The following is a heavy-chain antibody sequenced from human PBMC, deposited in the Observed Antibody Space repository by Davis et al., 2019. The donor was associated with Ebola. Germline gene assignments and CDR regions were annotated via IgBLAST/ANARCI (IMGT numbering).Heavy chain of an antibody. CDR2: INHSGST. CDR1: GGSFSGYY. V-gene: IGHV4-34*01. Sequence: SETLSLTCAVYGGSFSGYYWSWIRQPPRKGLEWIGEINHSGSTNYNPTLESRVTISEDTSRNQFSLKLNSVTAADTAVYYCASRRSGPGGWFDSWGQGTLVTVSS. CDR3: ASRRSGPGGWFDS. J-gene: IGHJ5*01.